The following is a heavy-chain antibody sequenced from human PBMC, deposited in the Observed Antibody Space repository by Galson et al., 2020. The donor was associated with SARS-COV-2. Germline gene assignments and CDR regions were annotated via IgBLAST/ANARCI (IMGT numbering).Heavy chain of an antibody. CDR2: IYHRGIT. D-gene: IGHD2-21*01. V-gene: IGHV4-38-2*01. CDR3: ARQDPILGPIPMAL. CDR1: GYSISNGYY. Sequence: SETLSLTCGVSGYSISNGYYWGWIRQPPGKGLEWIGSIYHRGITYYSPSLKRRVTLSVDTTNNQFSLRLSSLTAADTAVYFCARQDPILGPIPMALWGQGIRITVAS. J-gene: IGHJ1*01.